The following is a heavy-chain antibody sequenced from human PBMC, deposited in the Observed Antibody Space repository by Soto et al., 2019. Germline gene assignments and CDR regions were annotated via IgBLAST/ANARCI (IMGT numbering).Heavy chain of an antibody. CDR2: IYYSGST. D-gene: IGHD2-2*01. CDR3: ARDETGECSSTSCYSGMDV. CDR1: GGSISSGGYY. V-gene: IGHV4-31*03. Sequence: QVQLQESGPGLVKPSQTLSLTCTVSGGSISSGGYYWSWIRQHPGKGLEWIGYIYYSGSTYYNPSLKSRVTISVDTSKNQFSLKLSSVTAADTAVYYCARDETGECSSTSCYSGMDVWGQGTTVTVSS. J-gene: IGHJ6*02.